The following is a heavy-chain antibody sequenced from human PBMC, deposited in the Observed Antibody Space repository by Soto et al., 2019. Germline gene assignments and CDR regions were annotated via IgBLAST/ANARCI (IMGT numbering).Heavy chain of an antibody. V-gene: IGHV3-23*01. Sequence: PGGSLRLCCAASGFTFSSYAMSWVRQAPGKGLEWVSAISGSGGSTYYADSVKGRFTISRDNSKNTLYLQMNSLRAEDTAVYYCAKVPPWYSSSWADYWGQGTLVTVSS. CDR1: GFTFSSYA. J-gene: IGHJ4*02. CDR3: AKVPPWYSSSWADY. D-gene: IGHD6-13*01. CDR2: ISGSGGST.